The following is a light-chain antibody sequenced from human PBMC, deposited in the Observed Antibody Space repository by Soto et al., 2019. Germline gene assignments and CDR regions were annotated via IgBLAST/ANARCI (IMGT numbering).Light chain of an antibody. J-gene: IGLJ1*01. CDR3: SSYTSSSTLYV. Sequence: QSALTQPASVSASPGQSITISCTGTSSDVGDYNYVSWYQQHPGKAPKLMIYDVSNRPSGVSNRFSGSKSGNTASLNISGLQAEDEADYYCSSYTSSSTLYVFGTGTKVTVL. CDR1: SSDVGDYNY. V-gene: IGLV2-14*01. CDR2: DVS.